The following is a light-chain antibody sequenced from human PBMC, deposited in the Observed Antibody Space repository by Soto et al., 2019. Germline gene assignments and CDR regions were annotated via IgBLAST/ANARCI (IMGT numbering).Light chain of an antibody. Sequence: DIQMTQSPSTLSASVGDRVTITCRATQSFSNSSAWYQQKPGKAPKLLIYKASSLESGVTSRFGGSGSGTEFTLTITSLQPDDFATYYCQKYASICTFGQGSKVEIK. J-gene: IGKJ1*01. CDR2: KAS. CDR3: QKYASICT. CDR1: QSFSNS. V-gene: IGKV1-5*03.